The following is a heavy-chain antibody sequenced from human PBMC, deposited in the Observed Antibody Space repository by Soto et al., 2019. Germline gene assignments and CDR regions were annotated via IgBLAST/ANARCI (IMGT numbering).Heavy chain of an antibody. Sequence: QVQLQESGPGLVKPSQTLSLTCTVSGGSISSVGNYWNWVRHHPGKGLEWIGSISYSGSTYYNASLRSRVTISVDTSKNQFSLKLSSVSAADTAVYYCAREDKSYGFDYWGQETLVTVSS. V-gene: IGHV4-31*03. CDR1: GGSISSVGNY. D-gene: IGHD5-18*01. CDR3: AREDKSYGFDY. CDR2: ISYSGST. J-gene: IGHJ4*02.